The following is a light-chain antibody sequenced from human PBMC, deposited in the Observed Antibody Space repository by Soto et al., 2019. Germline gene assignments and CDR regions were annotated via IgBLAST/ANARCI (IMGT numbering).Light chain of an antibody. CDR3: QQYYSFPT. V-gene: IGKV1-5*01. Sequence: GARVTITCRASQSISSWLAWYQQKPGKAPKLLIYDASSLESGVPSRFSGSGSGTEFTLTISSLQPEDFATYYCQQYYSFPTFGQGTKVDIK. CDR2: DAS. J-gene: IGKJ1*01. CDR1: QSISSW.